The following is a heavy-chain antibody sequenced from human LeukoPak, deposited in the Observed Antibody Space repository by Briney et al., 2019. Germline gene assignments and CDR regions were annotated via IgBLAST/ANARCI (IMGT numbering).Heavy chain of an antibody. CDR1: GFSFSDYY. Sequence: PGGSLRLSCAASGFSFSDYYMSWIRQPAGKGLEWIGRIYTSGSTNYNPSLKSRVTMSVDMSKNQFSLRLSSVTAADTAVYFCARAFYYGSGPYYYYMDVWGKGTTVTISS. CDR3: ARAFYYGSGPYYYYMDV. J-gene: IGHJ6*03. V-gene: IGHV4-4*07. CDR2: IYTSGST. D-gene: IGHD3-10*01.